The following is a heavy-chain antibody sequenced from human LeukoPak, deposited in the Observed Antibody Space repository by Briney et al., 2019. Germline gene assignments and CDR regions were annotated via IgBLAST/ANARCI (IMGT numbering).Heavy chain of an antibody. CDR2: ISSSGSTI. CDR3: ARDPSYGSGSYQYGMDV. J-gene: IGHJ6*02. Sequence: GGSLRLSCAASGFTFSDYYMSWIRQAPGKGLEWVSYISSSGSTIYYANSVKGRFTISRDNAKNSLYLQMNSLRAEDTAVYYCARDPSYGSGSYQYGMDVWGQGTTVTVSS. CDR1: GFTFSDYY. D-gene: IGHD3-10*01. V-gene: IGHV3-11*01.